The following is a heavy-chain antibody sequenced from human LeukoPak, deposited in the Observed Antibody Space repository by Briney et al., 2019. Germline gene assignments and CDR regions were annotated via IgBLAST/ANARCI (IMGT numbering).Heavy chain of an antibody. J-gene: IGHJ4*02. CDR3: ARRFCSSTSCFMWDY. CDR1: LDGCSDDW. V-gene: IGHV5-51*01. CDR2: IYPGDSDT. D-gene: IGHD2-2*01. Sequence: ESIMISSNNALDGCSDDWVGRVRQMPGHYLKRMGIIYPGDSDTRYSPSFQGQVTISADKSIKTAYLQWSSLKASDTAIYYCARRFCSSTSCFMWDYWGQGTLVTVSS.